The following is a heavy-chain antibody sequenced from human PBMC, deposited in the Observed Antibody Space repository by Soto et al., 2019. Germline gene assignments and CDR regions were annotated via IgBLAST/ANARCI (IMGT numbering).Heavy chain of an antibody. V-gene: IGHV4-30-4*01. D-gene: IGHD3-3*01. CDR3: ARANRYYDFWSGSEAFDI. J-gene: IGHJ3*02. Sequence: SETLSLTCTVSGGSISSGDYYGSWIRQPPGKGLEWIGYIYYSGSTYYNPSLKSRVTISVDTSKNQFSLKLSSVTAADTAVYYCARANRYYDFWSGSEAFDIWGQGTMVT. CDR1: GGSISSGDYY. CDR2: IYYSGST.